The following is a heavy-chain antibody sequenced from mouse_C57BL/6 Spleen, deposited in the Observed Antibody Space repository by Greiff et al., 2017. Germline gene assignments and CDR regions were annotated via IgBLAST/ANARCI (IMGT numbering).Heavy chain of an antibody. J-gene: IGHJ2*01. Sequence: EVKLQESGGGLVKPGGSLKLSCAASGFTFSSYAMSWVRQTPEKRLEWVATISDGGSYTYYPDNVKGRFTISRDNAKNNLYLQMSHLKSEDTAMYYCARDSDYYGSDYWGQGTTLTVSS. CDR3: ARDSDYYGSDY. V-gene: IGHV5-4*01. CDR2: ISDGGSYT. D-gene: IGHD1-1*01. CDR1: GFTFSSYA.